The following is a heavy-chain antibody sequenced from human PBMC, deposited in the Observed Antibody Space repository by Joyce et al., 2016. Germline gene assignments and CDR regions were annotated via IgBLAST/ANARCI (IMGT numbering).Heavy chain of an antibody. CDR3: ARDLAIEGPTDY. D-gene: IGHD3-22*01. V-gene: IGHV3-30-3*01. CDR1: GFTFSYFA. J-gene: IGHJ4*02. Sequence: QVQLVESGGGVVQPGRSLRLSCVASGFTFSYFAMHWVRQAPGKGLEWVAFISYDGADKYFADSVRGRFTISRDNSKNTVYLQMNSLRVEDTALYYCARDLAIEGPTDYWGQGTLVTVSS. CDR2: ISYDGADK.